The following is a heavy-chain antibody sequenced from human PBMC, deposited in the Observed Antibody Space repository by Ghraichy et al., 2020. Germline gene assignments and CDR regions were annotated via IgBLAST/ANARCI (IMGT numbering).Heavy chain of an antibody. CDR1: GFAFTSYS. CDR2: ISYDANYK. J-gene: IGHJ3*01. CDR3: ARAPGYCSSGVCYTEAFDV. Sequence: GGSLRLSCAASGFAFTSYSMHWVRQAPGKGLEWLAIISYDANYKYYADSVEGRFTISRDNSKNTLFLQMSSLRAADTAVYYCARAPGYCSSGVCYTEAFDVWGQGRMVTVSS. D-gene: IGHD2-8*01. V-gene: IGHV3-30-3*01.